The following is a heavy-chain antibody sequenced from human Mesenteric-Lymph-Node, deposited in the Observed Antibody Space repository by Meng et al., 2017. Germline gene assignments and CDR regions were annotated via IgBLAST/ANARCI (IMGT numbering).Heavy chain of an antibody. V-gene: IGHV4-34*01. CDR1: GGYFSGYY. Sequence: QLQLQQGGAGLLKPSETLYLTCAVYGGYFSGYYWSWIRQHPGKGLEWIGEINHSGSTNYNPSLKSRVTISVDTYKNQFSLKLSSVTAADTAVYYCARAHSSSWYLGWFDPWGQGTLVTVSS. D-gene: IGHD6-13*01. CDR3: ARAHSSSWYLGWFDP. J-gene: IGHJ5*02. CDR2: INHSGST.